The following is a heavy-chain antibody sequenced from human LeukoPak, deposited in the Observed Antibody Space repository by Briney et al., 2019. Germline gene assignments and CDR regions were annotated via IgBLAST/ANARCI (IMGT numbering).Heavy chain of an antibody. CDR1: GFTFSSYA. Sequence: GGSLRLSCAASGFTFSSYAMSWVRQAPGKGLEWVSAISGSGGSTYYADSVKGRFTISRDNSKNTLYLQMNSLRAEDTAVYYCAKGITIFGVVIIPYDAFDIWGQGTMVTVSS. J-gene: IGHJ3*02. CDR3: AKGITIFGVVIIPYDAFDI. D-gene: IGHD3-3*01. CDR2: ISGSGGST. V-gene: IGHV3-23*01.